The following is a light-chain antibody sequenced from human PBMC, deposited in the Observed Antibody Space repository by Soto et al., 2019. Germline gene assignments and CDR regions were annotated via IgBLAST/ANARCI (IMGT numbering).Light chain of an antibody. V-gene: IGKV1-39*01. CDR1: QSISNY. Sequence: DIQMTQYPSSLSASERDRVTITCRASQSISNYLNWYQQKPGKAPKLLIYAASSLQSGVPSRFSGSGSGTDFTLTISSLQPEDFATYYCQQSYSAPYTFGQGTKVEIK. CDR3: QQSYSAPYT. CDR2: AAS. J-gene: IGKJ2*01.